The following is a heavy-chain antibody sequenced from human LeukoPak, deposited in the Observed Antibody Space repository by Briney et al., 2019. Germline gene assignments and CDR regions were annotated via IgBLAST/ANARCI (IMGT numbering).Heavy chain of an antibody. J-gene: IGHJ4*02. CDR3: ASPKGIVVVTATHAFDY. V-gene: IGHV1-2*02. Sequence: ASVKVSCKASGYTFTGYYMHWVRQAPGQGLEWMGWINPNSGGTNYAQKFQGRVTMTRDTSISTAYMELSRLRSDDTAVYYCASPKGIVVVTATHAFDYWGQGTLVTVSS. CDR1: GYTFTGYY. CDR2: INPNSGGT. D-gene: IGHD2-21*02.